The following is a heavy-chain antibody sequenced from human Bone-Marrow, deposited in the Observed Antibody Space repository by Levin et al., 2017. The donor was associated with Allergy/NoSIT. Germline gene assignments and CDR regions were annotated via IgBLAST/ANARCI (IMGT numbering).Heavy chain of an antibody. CDR1: GFTFDSYG. V-gene: IGHV3-33*01. CDR3: ARGGFTTGWPPLGV. J-gene: IGHJ6*02. CDR2: ISSDGKSE. Sequence: PGGSLRLSCSVSGFTFDSYGMRWVRRAPGKGLEWLAAISSDGKSENYADSLKGRFTISRDKNTLYLDMGSLRVDDTAVYYCARGGFTTGWPPLGVWGLGTTVSVS. D-gene: IGHD1-1*01.